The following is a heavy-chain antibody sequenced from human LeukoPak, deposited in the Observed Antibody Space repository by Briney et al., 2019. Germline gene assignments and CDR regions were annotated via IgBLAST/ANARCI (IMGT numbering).Heavy chain of an antibody. V-gene: IGHV1-18*01. J-gene: IGHJ4*02. CDR3: ARARFGQLLGDY. CDR2: ISAYNGNT. Sequence: ASVKVSCKASGYTFTSYGISWVRHAPGQGLEWMGWISAYNGNTNYAQKLQGRVTMTTDTSTSTAYMELRSLRSDDTAVYYCARARFGQLLGDYWGQGTLVTVSS. D-gene: IGHD5-24*01. CDR1: GYTFTSYG.